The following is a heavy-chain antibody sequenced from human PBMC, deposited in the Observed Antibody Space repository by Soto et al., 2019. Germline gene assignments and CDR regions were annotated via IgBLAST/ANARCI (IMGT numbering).Heavy chain of an antibody. J-gene: IGHJ6*02. CDR3: AADYLRHNSLNGYYYSYGMHX. Sequence: GGSLRLSCAASGITFSTYAMSWVRRAPGKGLEWVSTIVSNGADKHYADFVKGRFTVSRDSSKSTLSLQMNSLRAEDTAVYYCAADYLRHNSLNGYYYSYGMHXWGQGTTVTVS. V-gene: IGHV3-23*01. CDR2: IVSNGADK. D-gene: IGHD4-17*01. CDR1: GITFSTYA.